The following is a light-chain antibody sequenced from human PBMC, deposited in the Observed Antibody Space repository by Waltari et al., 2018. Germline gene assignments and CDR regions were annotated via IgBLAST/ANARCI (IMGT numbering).Light chain of an antibody. CDR2: WAS. V-gene: IGKV4-1*01. Sequence: DIVMTQSPDSLAVSLGERATINCKSSQSVLYSSNNKNQLVWYQQKPGQPPKALIYWASTRESGVPDRFSGSGAGTDFTLTINSLQAEDGAVYYCQQYYNTPQTFGQGTRVEIK. CDR1: QSVLYSSNNKNQ. CDR3: QQYYNTPQT. J-gene: IGKJ1*01.